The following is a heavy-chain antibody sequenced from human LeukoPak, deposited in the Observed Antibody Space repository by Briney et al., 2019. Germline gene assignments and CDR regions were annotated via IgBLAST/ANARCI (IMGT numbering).Heavy chain of an antibody. V-gene: IGHV4-34*01. CDR3: ARHHYDYVWGSYRYNRNWFDP. CDR2: INHSGST. CDR1: GGSFSGYY. D-gene: IGHD3-16*02. J-gene: IGHJ5*02. Sequence: SETLSLTCAVYGGSFSGYYWSWIRQPPGKGLEWIGEINHSGSTNYNPSLKSRVTISVDTSKNQFSLKLSSVTAADTAVYYCARHHYDYVWGSYRYNRNWFDPWGQGTLVTVSS.